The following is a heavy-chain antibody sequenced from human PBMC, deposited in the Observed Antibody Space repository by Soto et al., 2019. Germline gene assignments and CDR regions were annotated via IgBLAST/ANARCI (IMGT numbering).Heavy chain of an antibody. D-gene: IGHD4-17*01. V-gene: IGHV4-59*01. CDR1: GGSISSYY. J-gene: IGHJ4*02. CDR2: IYYSGST. CDR3: ARDGDSKPFDY. Sequence: SETLSLTCTVSGGSISSYYWSWIRQPPGKGLEWIGYIYYSGSTNYNPSLKSRVTISVDTSKNQFSLKLSSVTAADTAVYYCARDGDSKPFDYWGQGTLVTVSS.